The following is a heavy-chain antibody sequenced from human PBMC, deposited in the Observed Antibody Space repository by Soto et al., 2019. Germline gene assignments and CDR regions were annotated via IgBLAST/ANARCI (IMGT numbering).Heavy chain of an antibody. CDR3: ERVSMTTVTKYYFDY. D-gene: IGHD4-17*01. CDR1: GGTFSSYA. V-gene: IGHV1-69*01. J-gene: IGHJ4*02. Sequence: QVQLVQSGAEVKKPGSSVKVSCKASGGTFSSYAISWVRQAPGQGLEWMGGILPIFGTANYAQKFQGRVTITADESTSTGYMELSSLRSEDTAVYYCERVSMTTVTKYYFDYWGQGTLVTVSS. CDR2: ILPIFGTA.